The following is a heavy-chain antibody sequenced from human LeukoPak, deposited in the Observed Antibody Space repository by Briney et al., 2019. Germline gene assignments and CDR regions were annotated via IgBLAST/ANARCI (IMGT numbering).Heavy chain of an antibody. D-gene: IGHD5-18*01. CDR3: ARPLYSCGFPYPQTLDY. J-gene: IGHJ4*02. CDR2: ISYDGSNK. V-gene: IGHV3-30*01. Sequence: GGSLRLSCAASGFTFGSYAMHWVRQAPGKGLEWVAVISYDGSNKYYADSVKGRFTISRDNSKNTLYLQMNSLRAEDTAVYYCARPLYSCGFPYPQTLDYWGQGTLVTVSS. CDR1: GFTFGSYA.